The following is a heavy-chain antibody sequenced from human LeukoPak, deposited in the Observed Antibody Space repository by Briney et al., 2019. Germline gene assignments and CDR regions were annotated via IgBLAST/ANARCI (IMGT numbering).Heavy chain of an antibody. J-gene: IGHJ3*02. CDR1: GFTFSSYS. V-gene: IGHV3-21*01. CDR2: ISSSSSYI. CDR3: ARADRPGTFYAFDI. Sequence: GGSLRLSCAASGFTFSSYSMNWVRQAPGKGLEWVSSISSSSSYIYYADSVKGRFTISRDNAKNSLYLQMNSLRAEDTAVYYCARADRPGTFYAFDIWGQGTMVTVSS.